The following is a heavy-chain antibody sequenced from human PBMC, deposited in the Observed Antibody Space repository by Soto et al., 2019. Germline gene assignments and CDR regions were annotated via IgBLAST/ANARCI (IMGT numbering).Heavy chain of an antibody. V-gene: IGHV4-4*07. CDR3: ARETGENWTYEAH. CDR1: GAYISDFS. D-gene: IGHD1-7*01. CDR2: ITINGNT. Sequence: SETLSLTCRVSGAYISDFSWSWIRQPAGKGLEWIGRITINGNTQKNPSFKSRVTMSIDTSRNHFSLNLQSATTADTALNYCARETGENWTYEAHWGPGTLVTVSS. J-gene: IGHJ1*01.